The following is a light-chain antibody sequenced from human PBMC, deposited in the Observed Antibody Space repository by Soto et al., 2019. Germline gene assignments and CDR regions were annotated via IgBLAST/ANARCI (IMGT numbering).Light chain of an antibody. J-gene: IGKJ1*01. CDR3: QQYGGSPRT. V-gene: IGKV3-20*01. Sequence: EIVLTQSPGTLSLSPGERATLSCRASQSVSTSQLAWYQQKPGQAPGLLIFGASSRATGIPDRFRGSGSGTDFTLTISRLEPEDFAVYYCQQYGGSPRTFGQGTKVDIK. CDR2: GAS. CDR1: QSVSTSQ.